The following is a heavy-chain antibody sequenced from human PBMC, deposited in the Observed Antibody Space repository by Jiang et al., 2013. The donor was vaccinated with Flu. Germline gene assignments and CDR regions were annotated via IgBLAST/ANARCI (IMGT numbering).Heavy chain of an antibody. D-gene: IGHD4-23*01. CDR3: ARENDYGGNSFDY. CDR1: GFTFSSYA. V-gene: IGHV3-30*01. J-gene: IGHJ4*02. CDR2: ISYDGSNK. Sequence: VQLLESGGGLVQPGGSLRLSCAASGFTFSSYAMHWVRQAPGKGLEWVAVISYDGSNKYYADSVKGRFTISRDNSKNTLYLQMNSLRAEDTAVYYCARENDYGGNSFDYWGQGTLVTVSS.